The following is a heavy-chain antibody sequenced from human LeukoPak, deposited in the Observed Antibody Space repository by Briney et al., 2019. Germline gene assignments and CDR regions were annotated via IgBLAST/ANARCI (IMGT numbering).Heavy chain of an antibody. CDR2: ISSSGSTI. D-gene: IGHD3-10*01. CDR3: ARVTEDYGSGSIYYYYGMDV. J-gene: IGHJ6*02. CDR1: GFTFSDYY. V-gene: IGHV3-11*01. Sequence: GGSLRLSCAASGFTFSDYYMSWIRQAPGKGLEGVSYISSSGSTIYYADSVKGRFTISRDNAKNSLYLQMNSLRAEDTAVYYCARVTEDYGSGSIYYYYGMDVWGQGTTVTVSS.